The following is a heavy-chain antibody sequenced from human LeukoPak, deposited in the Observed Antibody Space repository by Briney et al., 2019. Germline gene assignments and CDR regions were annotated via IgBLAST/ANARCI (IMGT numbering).Heavy chain of an antibody. J-gene: IGHJ4*02. CDR1: GFTFSSHS. V-gene: IGHV3-21*01. CDR2: FGTRSSSI. D-gene: IGHD4-23*01. Sequence: PGGSLRLSCAASGFTFSSHSMNWVRQAPGKGLEWVSSFGTRSSSIYYADSVKGRFTISRDNARNTLYLQMNSLRVEDTAVYYCARGRPHGNDYWGQGTLVTVSS. CDR3: ARGRPHGNDY.